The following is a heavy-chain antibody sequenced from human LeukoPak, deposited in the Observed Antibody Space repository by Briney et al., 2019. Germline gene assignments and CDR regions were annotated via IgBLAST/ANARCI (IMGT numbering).Heavy chain of an antibody. J-gene: IGHJ2*01. CDR2: IYYSGST. D-gene: IGHD6-19*01. CDR3: ASGESGWFDP. Sequence: PSETLSLTYTVSGGSISSYYWSWIRQPPGKGLEWIGYIYYSGSTNYNPSLKSRVTISVDTSKNQFSLKLSSVTAADTAVYYCASGESGWFDPWGRGTLVTVSS. V-gene: IGHV4-59*08. CDR1: GGSISSYY.